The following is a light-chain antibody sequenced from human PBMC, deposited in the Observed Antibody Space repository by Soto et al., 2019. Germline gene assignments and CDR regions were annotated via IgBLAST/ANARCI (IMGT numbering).Light chain of an antibody. CDR1: QSVSSY. J-gene: IGKJ4*01. CDR2: DVS. Sequence: EIVLTQSPATLSLSPGERATLSCRASQSVSSYLAWYQQKPGQAPRLLIYDVSNRATGIPARFSGSGSGTDFTLTISSLEPEDFAVYYCQQRSNEGLTFGGGTKVEIK. CDR3: QQRSNEGLT. V-gene: IGKV3-11*01.